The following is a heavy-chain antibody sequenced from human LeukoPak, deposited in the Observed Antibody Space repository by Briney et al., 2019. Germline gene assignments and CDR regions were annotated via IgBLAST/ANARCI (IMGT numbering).Heavy chain of an antibody. Sequence: GGSLRLSCAASGFTFSSYAMHWVRQAPGKGLEWVAVISYDGSNKYYADSVKGRFTISRDNSKNTLYLQMNSLRAEDTAVYYCAKTPLGRQQNPFYYFDYWGQGTLVTVSS. CDR3: AKTPLGRQQNPFYYFDY. CDR2: ISYDGSNK. V-gene: IGHV3-30-3*02. J-gene: IGHJ4*02. CDR1: GFTFSSYA. D-gene: IGHD7-27*01.